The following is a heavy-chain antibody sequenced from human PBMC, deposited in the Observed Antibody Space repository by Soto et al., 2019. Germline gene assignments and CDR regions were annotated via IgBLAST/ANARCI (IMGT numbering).Heavy chain of an antibody. CDR3: ARVRGYSFNNYFDY. V-gene: IGHV3-21*01. CDR2: ISSSSSYI. J-gene: IGHJ4*02. Sequence: GSLRLSCAASGFTFSSYSMNWVRQSPGKGLEWVSSISSSSSYIYYADSVKGRFTISRDNAKNSLYLQMNSLRAEDTAVYYCARVRGYSFNNYFDYWGQGTLVTVYS. CDR1: GFTFSSYS. D-gene: IGHD5-18*01.